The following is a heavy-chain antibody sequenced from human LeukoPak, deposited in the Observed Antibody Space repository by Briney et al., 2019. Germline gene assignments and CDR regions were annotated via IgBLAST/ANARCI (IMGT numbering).Heavy chain of an antibody. CDR2: LYSGSDT. CDR3: ARVGDHFHWYLDL. D-gene: IGHD3-10*01. CDR1: GFTVSTNY. J-gene: IGHJ2*01. Sequence: GGSLRLSCAASGFTVSTNYMNWVRQAPGKGLEWVSILYSGSDTYYADSVKGRFTISRDRSKNILFLQMNNLRAEDTAVYYCARVGDHFHWYLDLWGRGTLVTVSS. V-gene: IGHV3-53*01.